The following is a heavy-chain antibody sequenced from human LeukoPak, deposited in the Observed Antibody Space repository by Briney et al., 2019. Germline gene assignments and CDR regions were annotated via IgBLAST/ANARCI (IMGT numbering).Heavy chain of an antibody. J-gene: IGHJ4*02. V-gene: IGHV3-74*01. Sequence: GGSLRLSCAASGFTYTNYCMHWVRHAPGKGLVWFSRVNSDGTSTGYADSVKGRFTITRDNAKNTLYLQMNSLRAEDTAVYYCARVLSGSPPDYWGQGTLVTVSS. CDR3: ARVLSGSPPDY. CDR2: VNSDGTST. D-gene: IGHD1-26*01. CDR1: GFTYTNYC.